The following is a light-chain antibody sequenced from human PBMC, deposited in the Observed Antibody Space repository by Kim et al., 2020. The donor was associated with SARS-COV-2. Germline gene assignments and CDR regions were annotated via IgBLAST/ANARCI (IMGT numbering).Light chain of an antibody. V-gene: IGLV2-14*03. Sequence: QSALTQPASVSGSPGQSITISCTGTSSDVASYNYVSWYQQHPGKAPKLMIYDVSNRPSGVSNHFSGSKSGKTASLTISGLQPEDEADYYCSSYTTSTTLIFGGGTQLTVL. CDR1: SSDVASYNY. J-gene: IGLJ2*01. CDR2: DVS. CDR3: SSYTTSTTLI.